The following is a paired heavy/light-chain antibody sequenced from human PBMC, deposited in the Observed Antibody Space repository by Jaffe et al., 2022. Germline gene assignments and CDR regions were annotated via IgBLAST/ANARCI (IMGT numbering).Heavy chain of an antibody. CDR1: GYTFTGYY. D-gene: IGHD1-26*01. J-gene: IGHJ1*01. Sequence: QVQLVQSGAEVKKPGASVKVSCKASGYTFTGYYIHWVRQAPGQGLEWMGWINPNSGATNYAQKFQDRVTMTSDTSISTAYMELSRLISDDTAVYYCARGGLAEYFQHWGQGTLVTVSS. V-gene: IGHV1-2*02. CDR3: ARGGLAEYFQH. CDR2: INPNSGAT.
Light chain of an antibody. V-gene: IGKV3-20*01. J-gene: IGKJ5*01. Sequence: EIVLTQSPGTLSLSPGERATLSCRASQSVAGSYLAWYQQKPGQAPRLLIYGASSRATGIPDRFSGSGSGTDFTLTVSRLEPEDFAVYYCQHYGSSSITFGQGTRLEIK. CDR2: GAS. CDR1: QSVAGSY. CDR3: QHYGSSSIT.